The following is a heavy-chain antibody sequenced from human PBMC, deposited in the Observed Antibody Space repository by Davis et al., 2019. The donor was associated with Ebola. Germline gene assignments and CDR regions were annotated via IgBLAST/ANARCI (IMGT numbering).Heavy chain of an antibody. V-gene: IGHV5-51*01. J-gene: IGHJ3*02. CDR1: GNSFSSHW. CDR2: IYTGDSDT. Sequence: GESLKISCTDSGNSFSSHWIGWVRQMPGKDLEWMGIIYTGDSDTRYSPSFRGQVIISADKSMKTAFLQWSSLKTSDSGMYYCASLRRTITGMDDAFDIWGQGTMVTVSS. CDR3: ASLRRTITGMDDAFDI. D-gene: IGHD2-8*02.